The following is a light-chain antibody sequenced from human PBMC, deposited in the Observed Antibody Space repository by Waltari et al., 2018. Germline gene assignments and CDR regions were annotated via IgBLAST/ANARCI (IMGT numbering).Light chain of an antibody. CDR1: QSVYRY. V-gene: IGKV3-11*01. J-gene: IGKJ4*01. CDR3: QQRRDWPAT. Sequence: EIVLPQSPATLSLSPGDRATLPCRASQSVYRYLAWYQQKPSQPPRLLIYDASNRTTGIPARFSGSESGTDFTLTISSLEPEDFAVYYCQQRRDWPATFGGGTKVEIK. CDR2: DAS.